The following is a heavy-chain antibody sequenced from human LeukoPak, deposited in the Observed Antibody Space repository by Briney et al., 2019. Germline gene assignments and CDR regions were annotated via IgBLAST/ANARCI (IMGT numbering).Heavy chain of an antibody. CDR1: GGSFSGYY. CDR2: IYYTGIT. CDR3: AGRDSSGYYGH. J-gene: IGHJ4*02. D-gene: IGHD3-22*01. Sequence: SETLSLTCAVYGGSFSGYYWSWIRQPPGKGLEWIGYIYYTGITNYNPSLRSRVTILPDTSKNQFTLNLSSVTAADTALYYCAGRDSSGYYGHWGQGTLVTVSS. V-gene: IGHV4-59*08.